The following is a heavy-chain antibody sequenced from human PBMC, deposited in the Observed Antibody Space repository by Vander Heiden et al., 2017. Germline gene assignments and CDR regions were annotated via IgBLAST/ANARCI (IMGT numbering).Heavy chain of an antibody. CDR3: AREAPPDYYGSGSYFDY. V-gene: IGHV3-33*08. D-gene: IGHD3-10*01. CDR2: IWYDGSNK. Sequence: QVQLVESGGAVVQPGRSLRLSCAASGFTFSSYGLHWVRQAPGKGLEWVAVIWYDGSNKYYADSVKGRFTISRDNSKNTLYLQMNSLRAEDTAVYYCAREAPPDYYGSGSYFDYWGQGTLVTVSS. CDR1: GFTFSSYG. J-gene: IGHJ4*02.